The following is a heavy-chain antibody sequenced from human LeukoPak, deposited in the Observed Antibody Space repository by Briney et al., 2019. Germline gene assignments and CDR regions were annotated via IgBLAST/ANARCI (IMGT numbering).Heavy chain of an antibody. CDR2: IFYDGTIQ. D-gene: IGHD3-22*01. V-gene: IGHV3-30*03. CDR3: ARDPRGPAGYDSPARDTFDY. J-gene: IGHJ4*02. CDR1: GFTFSSYG. Sequence: GGSLRLSCAASGFTFSSYGMHCVRQAPGKGREWVAVIFYDGTIQYYSDSVRGRLIVYRDNPKNTIYLQMNSLRAEDTAVYYCARDPRGPAGYDSPARDTFDYWGQGTLVTVSS.